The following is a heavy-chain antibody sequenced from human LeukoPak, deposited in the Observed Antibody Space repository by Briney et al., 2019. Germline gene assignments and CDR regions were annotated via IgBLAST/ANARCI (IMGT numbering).Heavy chain of an antibody. J-gene: IGHJ6*02. V-gene: IGHV3-53*01. Sequence: GGSLRLSCAASGFTVSSTYMSWVRQSPSKGLEWISVIDSGGATDYADSVKGRFTISRDNSKNILYLQMNSLRAEDTAVYYCAREGPGYSSYYYYGVDVWGQGTTVTVCS. CDR1: GFTVSSTY. D-gene: IGHD3-10*01. CDR3: AREGPGYSSYYYYGVDV. CDR2: IDSGGAT.